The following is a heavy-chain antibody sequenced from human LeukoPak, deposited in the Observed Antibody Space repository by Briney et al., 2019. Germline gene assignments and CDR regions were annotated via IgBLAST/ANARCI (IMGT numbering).Heavy chain of an antibody. Sequence: SETLSLTCTVSGGSISSSSYYWGWIRQPPGKGLEWIGSIYYSGSTYYNPSLKSRVTISVDTSKNQFSLKLSSVTAADTAVYYCASGNYDIFPGFDYWGQGTLVTVST. CDR2: IYYSGST. J-gene: IGHJ4*02. CDR1: GGSISSSSYY. V-gene: IGHV4-39*07. D-gene: IGHD3-9*01. CDR3: ASGNYDIFPGFDY.